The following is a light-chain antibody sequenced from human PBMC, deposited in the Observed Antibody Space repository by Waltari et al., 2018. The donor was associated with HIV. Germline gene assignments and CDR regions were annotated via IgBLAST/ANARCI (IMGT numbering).Light chain of an antibody. CDR2: KDS. CDR3: ESADSSLWV. J-gene: IGLJ3*02. V-gene: IGLV3-25*03. Sequence: SYELTQPPSVSVSPGQTARITCPGDALPKQYAYCYQQKAGQAPVLVIYKDSERPSGIPERFSGSSSGTTVTLTISGVQAEDEADYYCESADSSLWVFGGGTKLTVL. CDR1: ALPKQY.